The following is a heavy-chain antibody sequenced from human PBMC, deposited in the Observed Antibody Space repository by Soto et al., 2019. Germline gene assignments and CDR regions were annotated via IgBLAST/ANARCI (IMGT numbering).Heavy chain of an antibody. V-gene: IGHV4-39*01. Sequence: LSLTCTVSGGSISSSSYYWGWIRQPPGKGLEWIGSIYYSGSTYYNPSLKSRVTISVDTSKNQFSLKLSSVTAADTAVYYCAGKGDYYYYGMDVWGQGTTVTVS. CDR3: AGKGDYYYYGMDV. J-gene: IGHJ6*02. CDR2: IYYSGST. CDR1: GGSISSSSYY.